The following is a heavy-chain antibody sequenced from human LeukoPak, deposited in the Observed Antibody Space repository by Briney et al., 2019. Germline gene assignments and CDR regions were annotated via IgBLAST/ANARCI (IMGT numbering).Heavy chain of an antibody. Sequence: GGSLRLSCAASGFTFSDYYMCWIRQAPGKGLEWVSYISSSGSTIYYADSVKGRFTISRDNAKNSLYLQMNSLRAEDTAVYYCARDGYSYGINWFDPWGQGTLVTVSS. D-gene: IGHD5-18*01. CDR1: GFTFSDYY. CDR2: ISSSGSTI. J-gene: IGHJ5*02. V-gene: IGHV3-11*04. CDR3: ARDGYSYGINWFDP.